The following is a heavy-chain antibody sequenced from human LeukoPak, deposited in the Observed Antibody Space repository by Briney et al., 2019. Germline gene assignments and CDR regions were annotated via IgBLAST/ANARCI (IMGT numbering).Heavy chain of an antibody. CDR1: GGSINSYY. D-gene: IGHD5-24*01. V-gene: IGHV4-59*01. CDR2: IHYSGNT. J-gene: IGHJ3*02. CDR3: ARREMSAISGAFDI. Sequence: PSETLSLTCTVSGGSINSYYWNWIRQSPGKGLEWIGYIHYSGNTNYNPSLKSRVTISVDTSKNQVSLRLSSVTAADTALYYCARREMSAISGAFDIWGRGTMVTVSS.